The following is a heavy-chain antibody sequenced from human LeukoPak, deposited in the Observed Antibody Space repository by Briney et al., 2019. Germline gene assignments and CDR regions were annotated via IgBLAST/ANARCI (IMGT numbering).Heavy chain of an antibody. CDR1: GGSISSYY. J-gene: IGHJ4*02. CDR2: IYYSGST. V-gene: IGHV4-59*08. CDR3: ARALRQDFWSGYPSSHFDY. Sequence: SETLSLTCSVSGGSISSYYWSWIRQPPGKGLEWIGYIYYSGSTYYNPSLKSRVTISVDTSKNQFSLKLSSVTAADTAVHYCARALRQDFWSGYPSSHFDYWGQGTLVTVSS. D-gene: IGHD3-3*01.